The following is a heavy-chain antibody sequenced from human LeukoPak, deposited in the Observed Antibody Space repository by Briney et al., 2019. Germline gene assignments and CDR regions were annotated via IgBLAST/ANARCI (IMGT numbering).Heavy chain of an antibody. CDR3: AGEPSITMVRGVKWFDP. J-gene: IGHJ5*02. V-gene: IGHV1-2*02. D-gene: IGHD3-10*01. CDR1: GYTFTGYY. Sequence: ASVKVSCKASGYTFTGYYMHWVRPAPGQGLEWMGWINPNSGGTNYAQKFQGRVTMTRDTSISTAYMELSRLRSDDTAVYYCAGEPSITMVRGVKWFDPWGQGTLVTVSS. CDR2: INPNSGGT.